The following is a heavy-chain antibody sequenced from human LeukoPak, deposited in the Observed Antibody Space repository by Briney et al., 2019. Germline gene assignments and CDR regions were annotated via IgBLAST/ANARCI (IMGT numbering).Heavy chain of an antibody. D-gene: IGHD3-22*01. Sequence: PGGSLRLSCAASGFTFSSYTMNWVRQAPGKGLEWVSSISTSSIYIYYADSVKGRFTISRDNAKNSLYLQMNSLRAEDTAVYYCARSDDSSGLLFDPWGQGTLVTVSS. CDR1: GFTFSSYT. CDR3: ARSDDSSGLLFDP. V-gene: IGHV3-21*01. J-gene: IGHJ5*02. CDR2: ISTSSIYI.